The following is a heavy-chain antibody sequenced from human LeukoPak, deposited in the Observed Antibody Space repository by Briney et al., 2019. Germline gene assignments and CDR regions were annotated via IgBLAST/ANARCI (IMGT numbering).Heavy chain of an antibody. J-gene: IGHJ3*02. V-gene: IGHV4-39*07. CDR1: GGSISSSSYY. CDR2: INHSGST. CDR3: ARAHPAPLSNWNDDPYAFDS. D-gene: IGHD1-20*01. Sequence: PSETLSLTCTVSGGSISSSSYYWGRDRQPPGKGLEWIGEINHSGSTNDNPSLKSRVTISVDKSKNQFSLKLSSVTAADTAVYYCARAHPAPLSNWNDDPYAFDSWGQGTMVTVSS.